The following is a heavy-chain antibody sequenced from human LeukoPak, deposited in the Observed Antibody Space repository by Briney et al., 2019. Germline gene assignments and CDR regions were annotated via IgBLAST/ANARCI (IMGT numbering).Heavy chain of an antibody. J-gene: IGHJ3*02. CDR1: GYIFTDYY. Sequence: VASVKVSCKASGYIFTDYYLHWVRQAPGQGLEWMGWINPNSGGTKYVEKFQGRVTMTRDTSISTAYMELSRLRSGDTAVYYCARGFYYDSSARIPSEIWGQGTMVTVSS. CDR3: ARGFYYDSSARIPSEI. CDR2: INPNSGGT. V-gene: IGHV1-2*02. D-gene: IGHD3-22*01.